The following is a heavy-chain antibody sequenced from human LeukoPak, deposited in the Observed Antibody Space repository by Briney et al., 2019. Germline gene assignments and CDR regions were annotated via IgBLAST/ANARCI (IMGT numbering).Heavy chain of an antibody. D-gene: IGHD6-13*01. CDR3: AKFPGIAAVGTRGYFDY. CDR1: GLTFSSYA. V-gene: IGHV3-23*01. CDR2: ISGSGGST. Sequence: QPGGSLRLSCAAPGLTFSSYARSWVRQAPGKGLEWVSSISGSGGSTYYADSVKGRFTISRDNSKNTLYLQMNSLRAEDTAVYYCAKFPGIAAVGTRGYFDYWGQGTLVTVSS. J-gene: IGHJ4*02.